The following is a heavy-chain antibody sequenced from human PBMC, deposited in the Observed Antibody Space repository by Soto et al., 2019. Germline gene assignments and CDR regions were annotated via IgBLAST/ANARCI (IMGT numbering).Heavy chain of an antibody. Sequence: SETLSLTCTVSGGSVSSGSYYWSWIRQPPGKGLEWIGYIYYSGSTNYNPSLKSRVTISVDTSKNQFSLKLSSVTAADTAVYYCARDRSVAGTRYLDVWGQGTTVTVSS. D-gene: IGHD6-19*01. CDR1: GGSVSSGSYY. CDR2: IYYSGST. V-gene: IGHV4-61*01. CDR3: ARDRSVAGTRYLDV. J-gene: IGHJ6*02.